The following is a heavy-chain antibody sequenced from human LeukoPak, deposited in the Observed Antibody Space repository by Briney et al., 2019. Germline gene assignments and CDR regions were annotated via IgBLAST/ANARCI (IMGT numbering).Heavy chain of an antibody. CDR2: INHSGST. J-gene: IGHJ4*02. CDR3: ASRSTSPPTFDY. CDR1: GGSFSGYY. D-gene: IGHD2-2*01. V-gene: IGHV4-34*01. Sequence: PSETLSLTCAVYGGSFSGYYWSWIRQPPGKGLEWIGEINHSGSTNYNPSLKSRVTISVDTSKNQFSLKLSSVTAADTAVYYCASRSTSPPTFDYWGQGTLVTVSS.